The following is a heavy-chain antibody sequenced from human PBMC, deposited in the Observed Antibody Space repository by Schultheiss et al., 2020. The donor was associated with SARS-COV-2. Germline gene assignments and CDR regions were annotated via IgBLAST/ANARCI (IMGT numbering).Heavy chain of an antibody. CDR3: SRHPSRAMITPNEF. CDR1: GGTFTNSA. CDR2: IIPIFGTA. Sequence: SVKVSCKASGGTFTNSAISWVRQAPGQGLAPGQGLEWVGGIIPIFGTANYAQKFQGRVTITADESTSTAYMELNSLTSEDTAVYYCSRHPSRAMITPNEFWGQGSLVTVSS. V-gene: IGHV1-69*13. J-gene: IGHJ4*02. D-gene: IGHD5-18*01.